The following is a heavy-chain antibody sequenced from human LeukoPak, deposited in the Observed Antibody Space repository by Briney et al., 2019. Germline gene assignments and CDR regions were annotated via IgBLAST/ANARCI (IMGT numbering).Heavy chain of an antibody. CDR3: ARLVNWFDP. CDR1: GDSISSGRYS. V-gene: IGHV4-30-2*01. CDR2: IYHSGST. J-gene: IGHJ5*02. Sequence: SETLSLTCAVSGDSISSGRYSRSWLRQPPGKGLEWIGYIYHSGSTYYNPSLKSRVTISVDRSKNQFSLKLSSVTAADTAVYYCARLVNWFDPWGQGTLVTVSS.